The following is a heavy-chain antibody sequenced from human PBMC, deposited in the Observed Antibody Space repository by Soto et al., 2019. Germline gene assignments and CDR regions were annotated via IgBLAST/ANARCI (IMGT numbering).Heavy chain of an antibody. CDR2: INHSGST. Sequence: SETLSLTCAVQGGSFSGYIWTWIRQPPGKGLQWIGQINHSGSTYYNPSLKSRVTISVDTSKNQFSLKLSSVTAADTAVYYCARVLNWFDPWGQGTLVTVSS. J-gene: IGHJ5*02. CDR3: ARVLNWFDP. V-gene: IGHV4-34*01. CDR1: GGSFSGYI.